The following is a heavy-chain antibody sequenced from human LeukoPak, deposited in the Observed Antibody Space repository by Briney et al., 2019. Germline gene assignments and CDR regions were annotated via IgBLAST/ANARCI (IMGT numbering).Heavy chain of an antibody. V-gene: IGHV3-11*04. CDR2: ISSSSTTI. D-gene: IGHD6-13*01. J-gene: IGHJ4*02. CDR3: ARVWSGQQLVLGDY. Sequence: LSLTCTVSGGSISSGDYYWSWIRQAPGKGLEWVSYISSSSTTIYNADSVKGRFTISRDNAKNSLYLQMDSLRDEDTAVYYCARVWSGQQLVLGDYWGQGALVTVSS. CDR1: GGSISSGDYY.